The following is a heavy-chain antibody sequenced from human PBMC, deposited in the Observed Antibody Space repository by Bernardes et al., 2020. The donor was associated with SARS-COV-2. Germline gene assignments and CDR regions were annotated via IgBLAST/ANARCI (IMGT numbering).Heavy chain of an antibody. CDR2: INPHTGAT. J-gene: IGHJ6*02. V-gene: IGHV1-2*04. CDR3: ARDSASTISPFGLSLNYYYYGMDV. CDR1: GYTFSGFY. Sequence: ASVKVSCKASGYTFSGFYLHWVRQAPGQGLEWLGWINPHTGATSYAQKFQGWVTMTRDTSIGTAYMELNRLRSDDTAVYFCARDSASTISPFGLSLNYYYYGMDVWGQGTTVTVS. D-gene: IGHD3-10*01.